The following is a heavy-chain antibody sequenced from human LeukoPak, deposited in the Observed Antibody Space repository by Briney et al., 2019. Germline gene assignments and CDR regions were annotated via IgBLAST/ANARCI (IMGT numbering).Heavy chain of an antibody. J-gene: IGHJ4*02. V-gene: IGHV3-21*01. CDR2: ISSSSISI. CDR1: GFSFSSHT. Sequence: GGSLRLSCAVSGFSFSSHTVNWFRQAPGKGLEWVSSISSSSISINYADSVKGRFTISRDNAKNSLYLQMNSLRADDTAVYFCARLASRDCSSASCSDYWGQGILVTVSP. D-gene: IGHD2-2*01. CDR3: ARLASRDCSSASCSDY.